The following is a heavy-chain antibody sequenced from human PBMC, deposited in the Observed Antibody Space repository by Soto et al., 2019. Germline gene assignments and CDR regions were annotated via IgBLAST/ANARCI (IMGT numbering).Heavy chain of an antibody. D-gene: IGHD4-17*01. CDR2: ISSSSSNL. CDR1: GFIFSSYT. Sequence: EVQLVESGGGLVKPGGSLRLSCAASGFIFSSYTMTWVRQAPGKGLEWVSSISSSSSNLEYADSVKGRFSVSRDNANNSLFLQINSLRAEDTAVYYCAREDYAGASPRFDYWGLGALVTVSS. CDR3: AREDYAGASPRFDY. J-gene: IGHJ4*02. V-gene: IGHV3-21*01.